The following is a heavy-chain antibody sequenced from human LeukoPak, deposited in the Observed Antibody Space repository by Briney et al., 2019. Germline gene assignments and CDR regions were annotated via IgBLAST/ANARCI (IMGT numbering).Heavy chain of an antibody. CDR1: GFTFSGSA. J-gene: IGHJ6*02. CDR2: IRSKANSYAT. CDR3: TRRSGYSYGQAGYYYYYGMDV. V-gene: IGHV3-73*01. Sequence: QPGGSLKLSCAASGFTFSGSAMHWVRQASGKGLEWVGRIRSKANSYATAYAASVKGRFTISRDDSKNTAYLQMNSLKTEDTAVYYCTRRSGYSYGQAGYYYYYGMDVWGQGTTVTVSS. D-gene: IGHD5-18*01.